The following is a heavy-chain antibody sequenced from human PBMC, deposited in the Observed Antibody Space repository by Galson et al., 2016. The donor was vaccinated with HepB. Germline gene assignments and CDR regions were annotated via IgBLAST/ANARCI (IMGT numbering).Heavy chain of an antibody. CDR2: ISAYNGNT. V-gene: IGHV1-18*01. CDR3: ARVATVVRGVAPRFGLDV. J-gene: IGHJ6*02. CDR1: GYTFTNFG. D-gene: IGHD3-10*01. Sequence: SVKVSCKASGYTFTNFGVSWVRQAPGQGLEWMGWISAYNGNTNYTQNLQGRVSMTTDTSTNTAYMELRSLRSDDTAVYYCARVATVVRGVAPRFGLDVWGQGTTVTVS.